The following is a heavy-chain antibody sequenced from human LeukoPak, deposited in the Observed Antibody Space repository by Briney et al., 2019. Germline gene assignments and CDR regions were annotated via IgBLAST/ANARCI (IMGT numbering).Heavy chain of an antibody. CDR1: GYSVTSYW. CDR3: ARGSMVGATRNYFDY. V-gene: IGHV5-51*01. Sequence: GESLKISCKGSGYSVTSYWIGWVRQMPGKGLEWMGIIYPGDSDTRYSPSFQGQVTISADKSISTAYLQWSSLKASDTAMYYCARGSMVGATRNYFDYWGQGTLVTVSS. J-gene: IGHJ4*02. D-gene: IGHD1-26*01. CDR2: IYPGDSDT.